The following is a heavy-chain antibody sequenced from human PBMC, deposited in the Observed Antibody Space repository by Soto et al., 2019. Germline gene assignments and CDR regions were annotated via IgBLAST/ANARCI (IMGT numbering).Heavy chain of an antibody. D-gene: IGHD4-4*01. CDR2: INPSGGST. CDR1: GYTFTSYY. V-gene: IGHV1-46*03. J-gene: IGHJ6*03. Sequence: QVQLVQFGAEVKKPGASVKVSCKASGYTFTSYYMHWVRQAPGLGLEWMGIINPSGGSTSYAQKFQGRVTMTRDTSTNTDYMELSSLRSEDTAVYYCARAVTTTPGGYMDVWGKGTTVTVSS. CDR3: ARAVTTTPGGYMDV.